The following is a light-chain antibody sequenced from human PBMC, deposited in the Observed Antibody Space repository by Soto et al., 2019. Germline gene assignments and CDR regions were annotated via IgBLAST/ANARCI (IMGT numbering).Light chain of an antibody. Sequence: DIQMTQSPSSLSASVGDRVTITCRASQGISSYLVWFQQKPGKAPKSLIYDASSLQSGVPSKFSGSGSGTDFPLTISSLQPEDFATYYCQQYNSYPCTFGQGTKVEIK. CDR3: QQYNSYPCT. J-gene: IGKJ1*01. CDR1: QGISSY. CDR2: DAS. V-gene: IGKV1-16*02.